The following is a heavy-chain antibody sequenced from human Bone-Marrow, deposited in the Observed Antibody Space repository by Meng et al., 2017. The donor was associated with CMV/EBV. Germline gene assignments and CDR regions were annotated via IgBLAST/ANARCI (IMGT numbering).Heavy chain of an antibody. J-gene: IGHJ4*02. CDR3: ARASLTYYYDSSGYLDY. CDR2: ISYDGSNK. V-gene: IGHV3-30-3*01. Sequence: GESLKISCAASGFTFSSYAMHWVRQAPGKGLAWVAVISYDGSNKYYADSVKGRFTISRDNAKNSLYLQMNSLRAEDTAVYYCARASLTYYYDSSGYLDYWGQGKLVTVSS. D-gene: IGHD3-22*01. CDR1: GFTFSSYA.